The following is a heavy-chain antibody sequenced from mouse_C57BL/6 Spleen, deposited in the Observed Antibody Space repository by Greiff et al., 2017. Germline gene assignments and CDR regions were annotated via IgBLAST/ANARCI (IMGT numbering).Heavy chain of an antibody. J-gene: IGHJ2*01. CDR2: ISSGSSTI. CDR3: ARGYYYGSSLFDY. D-gene: IGHD1-1*01. V-gene: IGHV5-17*01. CDR1: GFTFSDYG. Sequence: EVKLVESGGGLVKPGGSLKLSCAASGFTFSDYGMHWVRQAPEKGLEWVAYISSGSSTIYYADTVKGRFTISRDNAKNTLFLQMTSLRSEDTAMYYSARGYYYGSSLFDYWGQGTTLTVSS.